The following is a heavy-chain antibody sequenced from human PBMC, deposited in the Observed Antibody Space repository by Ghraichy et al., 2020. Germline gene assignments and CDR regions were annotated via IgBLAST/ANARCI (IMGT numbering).Heavy chain of an antibody. CDR2: ISSSSSYT. V-gene: IGHV3-11*06. J-gene: IGHJ5*02. CDR3: AREAVIAAAGPGWFDP. D-gene: IGHD6-13*01. CDR1: GFTFSDYY. Sequence: GGSLRLSCAASGFTFSDYYMSWIRQAPGKGLEWVSYISSSSSYTNYADSVKGRFTISRDNAKNSLYLQMNSLRAEDTAVYYCAREAVIAAAGPGWFDPWGQGTLVTVSS.